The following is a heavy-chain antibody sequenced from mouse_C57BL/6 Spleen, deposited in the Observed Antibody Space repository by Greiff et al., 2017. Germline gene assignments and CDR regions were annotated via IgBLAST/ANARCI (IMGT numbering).Heavy chain of an antibody. Sequence: VQLQQSGAELARPGASVKLSCKASGYTFTSYGISWVKQRTGQGLEWIGEIYPRSGNTYYNEKFKGKATLTADKSSSTAYMELRSLTSEDSAVYFCARSRYYGSSYGAMDYWGQGTSVTVSS. D-gene: IGHD1-1*01. CDR2: IYPRSGNT. CDR1: GYTFTSYG. CDR3: ARSRYYGSSYGAMDY. V-gene: IGHV1-81*01. J-gene: IGHJ4*01.